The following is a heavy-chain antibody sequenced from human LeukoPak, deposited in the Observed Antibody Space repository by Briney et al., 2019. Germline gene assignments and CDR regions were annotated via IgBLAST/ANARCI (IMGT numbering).Heavy chain of an antibody. J-gene: IGHJ3*02. V-gene: IGHV5-51*01. CDR1: GYRFTSYW. Sequence: GESLKISCKGSGYRFTSYWIGWVRQMPGKGLEWMGIIYPGDSDTRYSPSFQGQVTISADKSISTAYLQWSSLKASDTAMYYCASPRYDFWSGYYTGGNAFDIWGQGTMVTVSS. D-gene: IGHD3-3*01. CDR3: ASPRYDFWSGYYTGGNAFDI. CDR2: IYPGDSDT.